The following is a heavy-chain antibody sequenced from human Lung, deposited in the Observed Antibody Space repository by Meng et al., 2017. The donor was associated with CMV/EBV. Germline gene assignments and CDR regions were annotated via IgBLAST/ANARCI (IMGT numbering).Heavy chain of an antibody. J-gene: IGHJ3*02. CDR1: GFTVSSNY. D-gene: IGHD3-10*01. Sequence: GESXKISCAASGFTVSSNYMSWVRQAPGKRLEWVSVIYSGGSTYYADSVKGRFTISRDNSKNTLYLQMNSLRAEDTAVYYCSMDQGSGVDIWGQGTMVTVSS. CDR3: SMDQGSGVDI. V-gene: IGHV3-66*02. CDR2: IYSGGST.